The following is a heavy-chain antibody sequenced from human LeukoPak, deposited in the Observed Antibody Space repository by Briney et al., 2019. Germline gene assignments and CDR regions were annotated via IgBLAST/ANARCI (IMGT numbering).Heavy chain of an antibody. V-gene: IGHV3-48*04. J-gene: IGHJ4*02. CDR2: IGRGTT. CDR3: ARGRSWTDY. CDR1: GFTFSSYS. D-gene: IGHD6-13*01. Sequence: PGGSLRLSCAASGFTFSSYSMNWVRQAPGKGLEWVSHIGRGTTYADSVKGRFTISRDNAKNSLYLQMNSLRAEDTAVYYCARGRSWTDYWGQGTLVTVSS.